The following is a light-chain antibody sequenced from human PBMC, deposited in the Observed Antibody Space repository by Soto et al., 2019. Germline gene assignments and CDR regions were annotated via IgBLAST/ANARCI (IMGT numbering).Light chain of an antibody. V-gene: IGKV3-20*01. CDR3: QQYVRSPLT. CDR2: DTS. J-gene: IGKJ4*01. Sequence: EIVLTQSPGTLSLSPGERATLSCRASQSVSSNYLAWYQQKPGQAPRLLIYDTSNRATGIPDRFSGSGSGTDFILTISRLEPEDFAVYYCQQYVRSPLTFGGGTKVEIK. CDR1: QSVSSNY.